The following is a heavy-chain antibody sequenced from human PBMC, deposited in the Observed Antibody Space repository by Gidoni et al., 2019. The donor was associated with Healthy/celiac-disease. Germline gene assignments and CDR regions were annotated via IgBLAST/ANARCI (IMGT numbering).Heavy chain of an antibody. D-gene: IGHD3-22*01. Sequence: QVQLVESGGGVVQPGRSVRLSCAASGFTFSSYGMHWVRQAPGKGLEWGAVIWYDGSNKYYADSVKGRFTISRDNSKNTLYLQMNSLRAEDTAVYYCARDSSGSLDYWGQGTLVTVSS. CDR2: IWYDGSNK. V-gene: IGHV3-33*01. CDR1: GFTFSSYG. J-gene: IGHJ4*02. CDR3: ARDSSGSLDY.